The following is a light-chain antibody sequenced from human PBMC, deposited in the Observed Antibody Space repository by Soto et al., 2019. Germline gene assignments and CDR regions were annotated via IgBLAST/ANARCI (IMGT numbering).Light chain of an antibody. CDR2: GAS. CDR1: QSVSSSY. Sequence: EIVLTQSPGTLSLSPGERATLSGRASQSVSSSYLAWDQQKPGQAPRLLIYGASSRATGIPDRFSGSGSGTDLTLTISRLETEDFAVYYCQQYGSSPRTFGQGTKVEI. V-gene: IGKV3-20*01. CDR3: QQYGSSPRT. J-gene: IGKJ1*01.